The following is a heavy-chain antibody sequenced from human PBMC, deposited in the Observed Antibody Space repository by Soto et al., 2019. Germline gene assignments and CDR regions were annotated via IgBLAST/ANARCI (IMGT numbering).Heavy chain of an antibody. CDR1: GFTFSNYN. D-gene: IGHD3-9*01. J-gene: IGHJ4*02. V-gene: IGHV3-21*01. Sequence: EVQVVEAGGDLVKPGGSLRLSCAASGFTFSNYNINWVRQAPGKGLEWVSSISGSSSYIYYADSVKGRFTISRDNVKNSVYLQMNSLRAEDTAVYYCARGGYDPLTGLDYWGQGTLVTVSS. CDR3: ARGGYDPLTGLDY. CDR2: ISGSSSYI.